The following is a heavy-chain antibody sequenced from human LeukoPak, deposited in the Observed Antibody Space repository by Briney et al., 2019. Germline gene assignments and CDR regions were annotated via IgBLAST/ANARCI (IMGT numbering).Heavy chain of an antibody. V-gene: IGHV4-34*01. J-gene: IGHJ4*02. CDR1: GGSFSDYY. D-gene: IGHD3-10*01. CDR3: ARDCYYYGSGSYDY. CDR2: INHSGST. Sequence: SETLSLTCALYGGSFSDYYWSWIRQPPGKGLEWIGEINHSGSTSYNPSLKSRVTMSVDTSKNHFSLMLTSVAAADTAVYYCARDCYYYGSGSYDYWGQGTLVTVSS.